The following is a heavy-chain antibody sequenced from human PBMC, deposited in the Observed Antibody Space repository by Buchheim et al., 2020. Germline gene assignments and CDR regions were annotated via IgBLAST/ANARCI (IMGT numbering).Heavy chain of an antibody. V-gene: IGHV4-59*01. CDR1: GGSISSYY. J-gene: IGHJ5*02. Sequence: QVQLQESGPGLVKPSETLSLTCTVSGGSISSYYWSWIRQPPGKGLEWIGYIYSSGSTNYNPSLKSRVTISVDTSQHQYSLQLSSVTAADTAVYYCARRRYYDFWSDVGPFDPWGQGTL. CDR3: ARRRYYDFWSDVGPFDP. CDR2: IYSSGST. D-gene: IGHD3-3*01.